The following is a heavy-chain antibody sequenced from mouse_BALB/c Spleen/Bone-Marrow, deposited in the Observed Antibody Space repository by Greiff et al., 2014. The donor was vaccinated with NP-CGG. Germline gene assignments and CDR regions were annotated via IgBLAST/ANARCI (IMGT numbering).Heavy chain of an antibody. J-gene: IGHJ2*01. CDR1: GYAFSAYW. V-gene: IGHV1-80*01. CDR3: TRSTATFDY. Sequence: QVQLKESGAELVRPGSSVKISCKASGYAFSAYWMNWVKQRPGQGLEWIGQIYPGDGDTNYNGRFKGKATLTADKSSSTAYMQLSGLTSEDSAVYFCTRSTATFDYWGQGTTLTVAS. CDR2: IYPGDGDT. D-gene: IGHD1-2*01.